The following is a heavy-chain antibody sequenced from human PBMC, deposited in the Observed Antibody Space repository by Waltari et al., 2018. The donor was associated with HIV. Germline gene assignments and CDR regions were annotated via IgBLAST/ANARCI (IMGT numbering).Heavy chain of an antibody. CDR2: GGRGGGVRIRGAP. D-gene: IGHD3-10*01. CDR3: ATPAAKGTWFAS. CDR1: GVTSNTFT. V-gene: IGHV1-69*08. Sequence: QVRLVQSGDEVRKSGSSVKISCEAFGVTSNTFTVTWVRQAPGEGRGWVGRLGGRGGGVRIRGAPAYAQRVRGRVTLSAETAKKTAVLELSSLRSDDTAVYYGATPAAKGTWFASWGKGSQIIVSS. J-gene: IGHJ5*01.